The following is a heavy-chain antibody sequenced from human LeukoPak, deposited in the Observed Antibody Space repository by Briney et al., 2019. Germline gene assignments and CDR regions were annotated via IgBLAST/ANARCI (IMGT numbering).Heavy chain of an antibody. CDR3: ARSLGD. V-gene: IGHV3-74*01. CDR2: INPDGDYS. Sequence: GGSLRLSCAASGFNFRKYWMQWVRQVPGKGLVWVSEINPDGDYSGHSNSVRGRFTISRDNAKNTLYLQMTSLSAEDTAVYYCARSLGDWGQGTLVSASS. J-gene: IGHJ4*01. CDR1: GFNFRKYW. D-gene: IGHD3-16*01.